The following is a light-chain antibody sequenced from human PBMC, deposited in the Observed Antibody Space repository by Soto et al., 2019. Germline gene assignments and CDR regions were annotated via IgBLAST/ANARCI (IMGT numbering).Light chain of an antibody. CDR3: QQYNNWPYT. Sequence: EIVMTQSPATLSVSPGERATLSCRASQSVSSNLAWHQQKPGQAPRLLIYGASTRATGIPARFNGSGSGTEFTLTISSLQSEDFAVYYCQQYNNWPYTFGQGTKLEIK. CDR1: QSVSSN. V-gene: IGKV3-15*01. CDR2: GAS. J-gene: IGKJ2*01.